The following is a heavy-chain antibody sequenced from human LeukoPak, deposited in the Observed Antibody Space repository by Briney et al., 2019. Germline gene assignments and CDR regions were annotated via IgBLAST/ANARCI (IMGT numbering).Heavy chain of an antibody. V-gene: IGHV3-49*04. CDR2: IRSKAYGGTT. Sequence: GSLRLSCAASGFTFSSYSMNWVRQAPGKGLEWVGFIRSKAYGGTTEYAASVKGRFTISRDDSKSIAYLQMNSLKIEDTAVYYCTRDRATEYYYYMDVWGKGTTVTVSS. D-gene: IGHD1-1*01. CDR3: TRDRATEYYYYMDV. J-gene: IGHJ6*03. CDR1: GFTFSSYS.